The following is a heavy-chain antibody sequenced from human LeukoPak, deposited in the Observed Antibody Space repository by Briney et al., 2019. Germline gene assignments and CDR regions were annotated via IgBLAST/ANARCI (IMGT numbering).Heavy chain of an antibody. CDR3: ARAGGRLRAIAYNWFDR. CDR2: MNPISGNT. V-gene: IGHV1-8*01. CDR1: GCTFTSYA. J-gene: IGHJ5*01. Sequence: ASVKVSCKASGCTFTSYAINWVRQATGQGLEWMGGMNPISGNTDYAQKFQGRVTMTRNSSISTANMELSSLRSEDTAVHYCARAGGRLRAIAYNWFDRWGEIILVTVS. D-gene: IGHD5-12*01.